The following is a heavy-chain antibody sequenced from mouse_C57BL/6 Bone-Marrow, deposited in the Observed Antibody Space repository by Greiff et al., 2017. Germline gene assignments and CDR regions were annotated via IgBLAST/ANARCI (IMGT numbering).Heavy chain of an antibody. Sequence: QVQLQQPGAELVKPGASVKLSCKASGYTFTSYWMHWVKQRPGQGLEWIGMIHPNSGSTNYNEKFKSKATLTVDKSSSTAYMQLSSLTSEDSAVYYCARERGHYYRYYFDYWGQGTTLTVSS. D-gene: IGHD1-2*01. V-gene: IGHV1-64*01. CDR1: GYTFTSYW. J-gene: IGHJ2*01. CDR3: ARERGHYYRYYFDY. CDR2: IHPNSGST.